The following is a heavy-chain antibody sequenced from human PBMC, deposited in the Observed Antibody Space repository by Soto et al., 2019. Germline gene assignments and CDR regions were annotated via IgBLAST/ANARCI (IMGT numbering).Heavy chain of an antibody. V-gene: IGHV1-69*01. D-gene: IGHD2-8*02. CDR3: SRELDNGTGGYLHDY. Sequence: QEQLVQSGAEVKKPGSSVKVSCKASGGIFSSFTINWVRQAPGQGLEWMGGIIPVFGTPNYSQKYQGSVTILADESTSTAYSELSSLRTKEAAVYYWSRELDNGTGGYLHDYRGQGTLVTVSS. CDR1: GGIFSSFT. J-gene: IGHJ4*02. CDR2: IIPVFGTP.